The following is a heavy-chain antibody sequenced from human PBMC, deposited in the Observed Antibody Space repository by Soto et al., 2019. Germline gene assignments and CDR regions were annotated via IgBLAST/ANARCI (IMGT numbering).Heavy chain of an antibody. CDR1: SGSISSNTW. D-gene: IGHD1-1*01. V-gene: IGHV4-4*02. CDR2: IYRSGST. Sequence: QVQLQESGPGLVKPSGTLSLTCTVSSGSISSNTWWSWVRQPPGKGLEWIGEIYRSGSTNYNPSLKSRVTISIDKSKNQLSLRLTSVTAADTAVYYCARGGELESSFFDYWGQGTLVTVSS. J-gene: IGHJ4*02. CDR3: ARGGELESSFFDY.